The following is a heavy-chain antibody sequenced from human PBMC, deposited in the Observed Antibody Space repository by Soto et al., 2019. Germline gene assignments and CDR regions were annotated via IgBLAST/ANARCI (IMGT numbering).Heavy chain of an antibody. D-gene: IGHD6-6*01. V-gene: IGHV3-21*01. CDR3: AGDHRAPGIAARRFDY. CDR2: ISSSSSYI. Sequence: EVQLVESGGGLVKPGGSLRLSCAASGFTFSSYSMNWVRQAPGKGLEWVSSISSSSSYIYYADSVKGRFTISRDNAKTSLYLQMNSLRAEDTAVYYCAGDHRAPGIAARRFDYWGQGTLVTVSS. J-gene: IGHJ4*02. CDR1: GFTFSSYS.